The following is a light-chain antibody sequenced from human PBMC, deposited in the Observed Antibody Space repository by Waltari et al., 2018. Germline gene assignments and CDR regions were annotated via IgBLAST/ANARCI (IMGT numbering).Light chain of an antibody. CDR1: SSDVGGYNS. CDR3: SSYAGSNNVV. J-gene: IGLJ2*01. CDR2: EVS. Sequence: QSALTQPPSASGSPGPSVPISCTGTSSDVGGYNSVPWYQPSPGQAPKLMIYEVSKRPSGVPDRFSGSKSGNTASLTVSGLQAEDEADYYCSSYAGSNNVVFGGGTKLTVL. V-gene: IGLV2-8*01.